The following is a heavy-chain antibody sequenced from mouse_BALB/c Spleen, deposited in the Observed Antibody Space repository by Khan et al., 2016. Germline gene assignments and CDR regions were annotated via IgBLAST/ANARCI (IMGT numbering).Heavy chain of an antibody. Sequence: VQLQQSGTVLARPGASVKMSCKASGYTFTSYWMHWVKQRPGQGLEWIGAIYPGNSDTSYNQKFKGKAKLTAVTSTSTAYMELSSLTNEDSAVESCTNNYYGLGCDYWGQGTTLTVSA. J-gene: IGHJ2*01. D-gene: IGHD1-1*01. CDR3: TNNYYGLGCDY. CDR1: GYTFTSYW. V-gene: IGHV1-5*01. CDR2: IYPGNSDT.